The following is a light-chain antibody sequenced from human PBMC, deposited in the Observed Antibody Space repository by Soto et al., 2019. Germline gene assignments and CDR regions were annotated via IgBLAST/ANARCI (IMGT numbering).Light chain of an antibody. Sequence: EIELTQSPGTLSLSPGERATLSCRASQSVSSSYLAWYQQKPGQAPRLLIYGASSRATGIPDRFSGSGSGTDFTLTISRLEPEDFATYYCQQLHDYMLTFGQGTRLEIK. V-gene: IGKV3-20*01. J-gene: IGKJ5*01. CDR3: QQLHDYMLT. CDR1: QSVSSSY. CDR2: GAS.